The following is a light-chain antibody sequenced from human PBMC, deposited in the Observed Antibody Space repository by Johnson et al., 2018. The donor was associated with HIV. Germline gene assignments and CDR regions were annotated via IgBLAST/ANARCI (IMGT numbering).Light chain of an antibody. V-gene: IGLV1-51*01. Sequence: QSVLTHPPSVSAAPGQKVTISCSGSSSNIGNNYVSWYQQLPGTAPKLLIYDNNKRPSGIPDRFSGSKSGTSATLGITGLQTGDEADYYCGTWDSSLSALFGTGTKVTVL. J-gene: IGLJ1*01. CDR1: SSNIGNNY. CDR2: DNN. CDR3: GTWDSSLSAL.